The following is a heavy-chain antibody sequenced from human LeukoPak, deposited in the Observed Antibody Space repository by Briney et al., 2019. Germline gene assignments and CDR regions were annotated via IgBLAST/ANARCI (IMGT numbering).Heavy chain of an antibody. CDR2: IYYSEST. V-gene: IGHV4-59*08. CDR3: ARQRCLGRSCHFDY. CDR1: GGSIRNYY. Sequence: SETLSLTCTVSGGSIRNYYWSWIRQPPGKGLEWIGYIYYSESTNNNFSLKSRVTISLDTSKNQFSLRLSSVTAADTAVYYCARQRCLGRSCHFDYWGQGTLVTVSS. J-gene: IGHJ4*02. D-gene: IGHD6-13*01.